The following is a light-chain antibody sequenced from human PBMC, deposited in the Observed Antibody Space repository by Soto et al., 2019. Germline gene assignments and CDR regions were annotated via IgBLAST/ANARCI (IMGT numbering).Light chain of an antibody. Sequence: DIVMTQSPDSLGVSLGERATISCKSSQSVLYSSNNKNYLAWYQQKPGQPPKLIIYWASIRETGVPDRFSGSGSGTDFTLDISSLQAEDVAVYYCQQYYSNPQTFSQGTKVDIK. J-gene: IGKJ1*01. CDR3: QQYYSNPQT. CDR2: WAS. V-gene: IGKV4-1*01. CDR1: QSVLYSSNNKNY.